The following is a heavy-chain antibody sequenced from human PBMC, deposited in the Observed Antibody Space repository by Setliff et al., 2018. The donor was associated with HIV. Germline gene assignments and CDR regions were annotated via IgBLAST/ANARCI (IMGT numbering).Heavy chain of an antibody. CDR1: GGTFSSYG. J-gene: IGHJ6*02. CDR2: IIPMFGTG. D-gene: IGHD6-19*01. Sequence: SVKVSCKASGGTFSSYGISWVRQAPGQGLEWMGAIIPMFGTGFYAQKLQGRVTITTDESRTTPYMELSSLRFEDTAVYFCARVAHSSSYHYYGVDVWGQGTTVTVS. V-gene: IGHV1-69*05. CDR3: ARVAHSSSYHYYGVDV.